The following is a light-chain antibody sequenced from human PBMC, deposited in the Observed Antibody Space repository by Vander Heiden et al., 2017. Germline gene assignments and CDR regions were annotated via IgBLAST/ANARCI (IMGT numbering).Light chain of an antibody. V-gene: IGLV2-14*01. J-gene: IGLJ1*01. CDR2: DVD. CDR1: SSDIGGYSY. CDR3: SSYTTSGTFPYV. Sequence: QSALTQPATVSGSPGLTITISCPGTSSDIGGYSYVSWSHRHPGKAPKLIIYDVDSRPSGVSNRLSGSKSGKTASLTISGLQAEDEAEYYCSSYTTSGTFPYVFGAGTQVTVL.